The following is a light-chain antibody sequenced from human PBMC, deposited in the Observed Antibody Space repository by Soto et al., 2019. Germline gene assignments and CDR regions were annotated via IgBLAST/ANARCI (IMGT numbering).Light chain of an antibody. CDR3: QSYDISLSGSV. V-gene: IGLV1-40*01. CDR2: GNS. Sequence: SVLTQPPSVSGAPGQRVTISCTGSSSNIGAGYDVHWYQQLPGTAPKLLIYGNSNRPSGVPDRFSGSKSGTSASLAITGLQAEDEADYYCQSYDISLSGSVFGTGTKVTVL. J-gene: IGLJ1*01. CDR1: SSNIGAGYD.